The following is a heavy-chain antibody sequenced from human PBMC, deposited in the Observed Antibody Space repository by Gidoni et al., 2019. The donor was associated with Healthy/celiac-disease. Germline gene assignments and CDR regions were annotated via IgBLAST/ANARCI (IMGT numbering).Heavy chain of an antibody. V-gene: IGHV3-21*01. CDR1: GFTFSSYS. D-gene: IGHD6-13*01. CDR3: ARDSGCWYLTGWFDP. J-gene: IGHJ5*02. CDR2: ISSSSSYI. Sequence: EVQLVESGGGLVKPGESLRLSCAASGFTFSSYSMNWVRQAPGKGLEWVSSISSSSSYIYYADSVKGRFTISRDNAKNSLYLQMNSLRAEDTAVYYCARDSGCWYLTGWFDPWGQGTLVTVSS.